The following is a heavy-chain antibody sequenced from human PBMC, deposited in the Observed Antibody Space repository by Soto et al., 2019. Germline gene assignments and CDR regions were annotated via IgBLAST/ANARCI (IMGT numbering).Heavy chain of an antibody. J-gene: IGHJ6*02. D-gene: IGHD1-26*01. CDR3: AREVGSYYYYYGMDV. V-gene: IGHV3-30-3*01. CDR1: GFTFSSYA. Sequence: ESGGGVVQPGRSLRLSCAASGFTFSSYAMHWVRQAPGKGLEWVAVISYDGSNKYYADSVKGRFTISRDNSKNTLYLQMNSLRAEDTAVYYCAREVGSYYYYYGMDVWGQGTTVTVSS. CDR2: ISYDGSNK.